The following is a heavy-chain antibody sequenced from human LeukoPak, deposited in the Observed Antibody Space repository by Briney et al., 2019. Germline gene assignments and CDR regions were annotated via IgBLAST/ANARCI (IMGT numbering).Heavy chain of an antibody. CDR2: ISPSGRSI. J-gene: IGHJ4*02. V-gene: IGHV3-21*01. D-gene: IGHD3/OR15-3a*01. Sequence: PGGSLRLSCAASGFTFSDYNMNWVRQTPGRGLEWVSSISPSGRSISYADSVKGRFTISRDNAKNSLYLQMSSLRAEDTAVYYCASFRTGYSYYFDYWGQGILVTVSS. CDR1: GFTFSDYN. CDR3: ASFRTGYSYYFDY.